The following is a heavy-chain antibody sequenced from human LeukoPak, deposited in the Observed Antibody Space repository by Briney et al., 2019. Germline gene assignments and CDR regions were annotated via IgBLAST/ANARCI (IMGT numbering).Heavy chain of an antibody. V-gene: IGHV1-8*03. Sequence: GASVKVSCKASGYTFTGYDVNWVRQATGQGLEWMGWMNPNSGNTGYAQKFQGRVTITRNTSISTAYMELSSLRSEDTAVYYCARDQYCSSTSCYLGHWFDPWGQGTLVTVSS. J-gene: IGHJ5*02. CDR2: MNPNSGNT. CDR3: ARDQYCSSTSCYLGHWFDP. CDR1: GYTFTGYD. D-gene: IGHD2-2*01.